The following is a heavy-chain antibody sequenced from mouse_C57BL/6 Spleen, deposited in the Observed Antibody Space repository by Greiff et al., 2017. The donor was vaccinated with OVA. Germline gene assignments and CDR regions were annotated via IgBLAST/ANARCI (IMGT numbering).Heavy chain of an antibody. CDR1: GYTFTSYW. D-gene: IGHD1-1*01. CDR3: ARSHYYYGSSPFAY. V-gene: IGHV1-52*01. J-gene: IGHJ3*01. Sequence: VQLQQSGAELVRPGSSVKLSCKASGYTFTSYWMHWVKQRPIQGLEWIGNIDPSDSETHYNQKFKDKATFTVDKSSSTAYMQLSSLTSEDSAVYYCARSHYYYGSSPFAYWGQGTLVTVSA. CDR2: IDPSDSET.